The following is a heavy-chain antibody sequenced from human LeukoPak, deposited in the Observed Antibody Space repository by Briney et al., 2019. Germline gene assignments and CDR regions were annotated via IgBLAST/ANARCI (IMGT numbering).Heavy chain of an antibody. CDR3: ARDPGDDFVVPGDP. CDR1: GYAFIDYA. V-gene: IGHV7-4-1*02. J-gene: IGHJ5*02. Sequence: ASVKVSCKASGYAFIDYAINWVRQAPGQGLEWMGWINTNTGNPTYAQGFTGRFVFSLDTSVSTTYLQISSLKAEDTAVYYCARDPGDDFVVPGDPWGRGTLVTVSS. CDR2: INTNTGNP. D-gene: IGHD2-2*01.